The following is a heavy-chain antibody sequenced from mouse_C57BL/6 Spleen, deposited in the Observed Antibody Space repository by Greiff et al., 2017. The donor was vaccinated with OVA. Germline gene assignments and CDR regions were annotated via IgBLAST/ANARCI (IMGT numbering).Heavy chain of an antibody. D-gene: IGHD2-1*01. J-gene: IGHJ2*01. CDR3: ASWDGNYFDY. Sequence: QVQLKQPGAELVKPGASVKLSCKASGYTFTSYWMQWVKQRPGQGLEWIGEIDPSDSYTNYNQKFKGKATLTVDTSSSTAYMQLSSLTSEDSAVYYCASWDGNYFDYWGQGTTLTVSS. CDR1: GYTFTSYW. V-gene: IGHV1-50*01. CDR2: IDPSDSYT.